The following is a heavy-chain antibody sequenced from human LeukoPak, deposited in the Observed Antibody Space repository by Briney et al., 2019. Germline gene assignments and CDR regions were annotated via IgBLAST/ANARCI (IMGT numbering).Heavy chain of an antibody. CDR1: GFTFSSYE. D-gene: IGHD4-23*01. CDR2: ISSSGTAI. CDR3: ARESPSYGGNVFDY. J-gene: IGHJ4*02. V-gene: IGHV3-48*03. Sequence: GGSLRLSCAASGFTFSSYEMNWVRQAPGKGLEWVSYISSSGTAIYYADSVKGRFTISRDNAKNSLYLQMNSLRAEDTAVYYCARESPSYGGNVFDYWGQGTLVTVSS.